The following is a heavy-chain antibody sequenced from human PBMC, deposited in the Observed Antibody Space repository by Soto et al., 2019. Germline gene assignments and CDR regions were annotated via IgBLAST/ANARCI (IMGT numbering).Heavy chain of an antibody. Sequence: SVKVSCKASGGTFSSYAISWVRQARGQGLEWMGGIIPIFGTANYAQKFQGRVTITADKSTSTAYMELSSLRSEDTAVYYCARVRGVSGGSCYDIWGQGTMVTVSS. CDR1: GGTFSSYA. CDR2: IIPIFGTA. CDR3: ARVRGVSGGSCYDI. J-gene: IGHJ3*02. V-gene: IGHV1-69*06. D-gene: IGHD2-15*01.